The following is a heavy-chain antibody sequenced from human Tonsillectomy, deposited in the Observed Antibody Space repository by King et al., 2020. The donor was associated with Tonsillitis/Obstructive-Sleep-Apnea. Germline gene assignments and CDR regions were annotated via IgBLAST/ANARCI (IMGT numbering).Heavy chain of an antibody. V-gene: IGHV4-34*01. J-gene: IGHJ4*02. Sequence: VQLQQWGAGLLKPSETLSLTCAVSGGSFSGYYWSWIRQPPGKGLEWIGEINHSGSTNYNPSLKSRVTISVDTSKNQFSLKLSSVTAADTAVYYCARGYCSGGSCYSVRRRHYFDYWGQGTLVTVSS. CDR3: ARGYCSGGSCYSVRRRHYFDY. CDR1: GGSFSGYY. D-gene: IGHD2-15*01. CDR2: INHSGST.